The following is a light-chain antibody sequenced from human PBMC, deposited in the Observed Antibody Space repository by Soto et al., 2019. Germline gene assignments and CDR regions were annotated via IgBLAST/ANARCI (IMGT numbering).Light chain of an antibody. CDR3: LQHSDYPFT. V-gene: IGKV1-9*01. Sequence: IQLTQSPSSLSASVGDRVSITCRASQDIKTYLAWYQQKQGKAPKLLISGTFTLQSGVPSRFNGSGSGTDFTLTISRLQPEDFATYYCLQHSDYPFTFGQGTRLEI. CDR2: GTF. CDR1: QDIKTY. J-gene: IGKJ2*01.